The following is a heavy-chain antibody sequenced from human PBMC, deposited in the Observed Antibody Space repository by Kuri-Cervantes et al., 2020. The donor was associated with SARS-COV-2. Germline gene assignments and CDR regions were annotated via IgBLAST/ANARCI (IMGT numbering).Heavy chain of an antibody. CDR1: GFTFSSYA. V-gene: IGHV3-30*04. J-gene: IGHJ4*01. CDR3: ARDLHGVLYYFDY. CDR2: ISYDGSNK. Sequence: GESLKISCAASGFTFSSYAMHWVRQAPGKGLEWVAVISYDGSNKYYADSVKGRFTISRDNSKNTLYLQMNSLRAEDTAVYYCARDLHGVLYYFDYWGHGTQVTGAS. D-gene: IGHD4-17*01.